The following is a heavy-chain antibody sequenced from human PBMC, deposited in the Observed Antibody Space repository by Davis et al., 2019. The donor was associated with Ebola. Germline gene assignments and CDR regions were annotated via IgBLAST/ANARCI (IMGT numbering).Heavy chain of an antibody. CDR1: GFTFSSYA. J-gene: IGHJ5*01. D-gene: IGHD1-1*01. CDR3: ASERHDFTDPHFDF. V-gene: IGHV3-23*01. Sequence: GESLKISCAASGFTFSSYAMSWVRQAPGKGLEWVSAISSSGGSTYYADSVKGRFTISRDNSKNTVYLEMSSLRAEDTAVYYCASERHDFTDPHFDFWGQGTRVTVSS. CDR2: ISSSGGST.